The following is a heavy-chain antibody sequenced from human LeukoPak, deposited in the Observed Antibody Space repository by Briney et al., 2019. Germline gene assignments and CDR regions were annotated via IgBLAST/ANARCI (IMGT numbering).Heavy chain of an antibody. CDR2: ISSSSSYI. J-gene: IGHJ3*02. Sequence: PGGSLRLSCAASGFTFSSYSMNWVRQAPGKGLEWVSSISSSSSYIYYADSVKGRFTISRDNAKNSLYLQMNSLRAEDTAVYYCARDPSTAYCSGGSCYSRGDAFDIWGQGTMVTVSS. D-gene: IGHD2-15*01. CDR3: ARDPSTAYCSGGSCYSRGDAFDI. V-gene: IGHV3-21*01. CDR1: GFTFSSYS.